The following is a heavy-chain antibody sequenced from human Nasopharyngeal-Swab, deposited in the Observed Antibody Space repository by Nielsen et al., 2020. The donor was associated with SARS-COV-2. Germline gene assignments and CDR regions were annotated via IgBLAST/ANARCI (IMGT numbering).Heavy chain of an antibody. J-gene: IGHJ3*02. Sequence: SETLSLTCTVSGGSISSGGYYWNWIRQHPGKGLEWIGYIYYSGSTYYNPSLKSRVTISVDTSKNQFSLKLSSVTAADTAVYYCARARVDTAMVPAFDIWGQGTMVTVSS. CDR2: IYYSGST. V-gene: IGHV4-31*03. CDR1: GGSISSGGYY. CDR3: ARARVDTAMVPAFDI. D-gene: IGHD5-18*01.